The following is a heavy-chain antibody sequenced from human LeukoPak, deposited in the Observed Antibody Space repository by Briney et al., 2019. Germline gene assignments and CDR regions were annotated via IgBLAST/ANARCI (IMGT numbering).Heavy chain of an antibody. CDR1: GYSFTAYY. J-gene: IGHJ4*02. Sequence: ASVKVSCKASGYSFTAYYMHWVRQAPGQGLEWMGWINPNSGGTNYAQKFQGRVTMTRDTSISTAYMELSRLRSDDTAVYYCARTRWDYYDSSGYYYCYWGQGTLVTVSS. V-gene: IGHV1-2*02. D-gene: IGHD3-22*01. CDR2: INPNSGGT. CDR3: ARTRWDYYDSSGYYYCY.